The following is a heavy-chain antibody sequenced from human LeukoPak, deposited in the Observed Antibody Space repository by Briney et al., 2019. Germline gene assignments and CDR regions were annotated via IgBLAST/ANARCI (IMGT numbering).Heavy chain of an antibody. CDR1: GYTFSNYY. CDR2: INPSGGST. CDR3: AREREVTALFLKYFDS. J-gene: IGHJ4*02. D-gene: IGHD2-21*02. Sequence: ASVKVSCKASGYTFSNYYLHWVRQAPGQGLQWMGMINPSGGSTSYARKFQGRVTLTRDTSTSTVYMELSSLRSEDTAVYYCAREREVTALFLKYFDSWGQGSLVTVSS. V-gene: IGHV1-46*01.